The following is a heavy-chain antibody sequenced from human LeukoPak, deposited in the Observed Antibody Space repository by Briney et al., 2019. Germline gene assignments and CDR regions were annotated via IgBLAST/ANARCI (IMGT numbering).Heavy chain of an antibody. V-gene: IGHV1-2*06. CDR3: ARGGSYNFDY. CDR2: INPKSGDT. CDR1: GYTFTGYY. D-gene: IGHD1-26*01. J-gene: IGHJ4*02. Sequence: GASVKVSCKASGYTFTGYYMHWVRQAPGQGLEWMGRINPKSGDTNYAQKFQGRVTMTRDTSISTAYMELSRLRSDDMAVYYCARGGSYNFDYWGQGTLVTISS.